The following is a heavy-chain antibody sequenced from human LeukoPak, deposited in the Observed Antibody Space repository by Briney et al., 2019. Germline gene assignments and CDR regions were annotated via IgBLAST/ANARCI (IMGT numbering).Heavy chain of an antibody. D-gene: IGHD3-22*01. CDR2: ISSNGGSA. CDR3: ARLVGSGYYDF. Sequence: GGSLRLSCAASGFTFSSYILHWVRHAPGKGLEYVSAISSNGGSATYANSVKGSFTISRDNSKNTLYLHMGSLRAEDMAVYYCARLVGSGYYDFWGQATLVTVSS. J-gene: IGHJ4*02. V-gene: IGHV3-64*01. CDR1: GFTFSSYI.